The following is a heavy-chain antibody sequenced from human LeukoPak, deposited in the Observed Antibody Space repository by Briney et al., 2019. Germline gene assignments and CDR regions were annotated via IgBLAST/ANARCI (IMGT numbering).Heavy chain of an antibody. V-gene: IGHV3-21*01. CDR2: ISSSSSYI. Sequence: GGSLRLSCAASGFTFRSYSMNWVRQAPGKGLEWGSAISSSSSYIYYADSVKGRFTISRDNAKNSLYLQMNSLRAEDTAVYYCASSMVVGGYFDYWGQGTLVTVSS. J-gene: IGHJ4*02. CDR1: GFTFRSYS. D-gene: IGHD3-10*01. CDR3: ASSMVVGGYFDY.